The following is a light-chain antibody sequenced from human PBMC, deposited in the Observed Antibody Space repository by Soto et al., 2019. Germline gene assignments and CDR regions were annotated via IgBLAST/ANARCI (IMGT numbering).Light chain of an antibody. CDR3: QQYYRTPRT. CDR1: QSVLYSSNNKNY. V-gene: IGKV4-1*01. CDR2: WAS. Sequence: DIVMTQSPDSLAVSLGERATINCKSSQSVLYSSNNKNYLAWYQRKPGQPPKLLIFWASSRKSGVPDRFSGSGSGTDFTLTISSLQAEDVAVYYCQQYYRTPRTFGQGTKVEIK. J-gene: IGKJ1*01.